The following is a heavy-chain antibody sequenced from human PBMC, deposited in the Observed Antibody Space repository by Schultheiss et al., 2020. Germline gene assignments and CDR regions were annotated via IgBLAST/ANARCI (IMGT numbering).Heavy chain of an antibody. V-gene: IGHV4-59*01. D-gene: IGHD3-10*01. Sequence: SQTLSLTCTVSGGSISSYYWSWIRQPAGKGLEWIGEINHSGSTNYNPSLKSRVTISVDTSKNQFSLKLSSVTAADTAVYYCARTYYYGSGKGGYYYGMDVWGQGTTVTVSS. CDR1: GGSISSYY. CDR2: INHSGST. CDR3: ARTYYYGSGKGGYYYGMDV. J-gene: IGHJ6*02.